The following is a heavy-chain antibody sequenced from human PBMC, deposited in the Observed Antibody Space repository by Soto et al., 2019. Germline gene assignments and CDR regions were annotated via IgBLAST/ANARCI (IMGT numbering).Heavy chain of an antibody. CDR1: GFTVSVNY. J-gene: IGHJ4*02. CDR3: ARDRELGAFDY. Sequence: EVQLVESGGGLVQPGGSLRLSCAASGFTVSVNYMTWVGQAPGKGLEWVSVISSGGSTNYADSVKGRFTISRDNSKDTVYLQMNSLRAEDTAVYYCARDRELGAFDYWGQGTLVTVSS. D-gene: IGHD1-26*01. CDR2: ISSGGST. V-gene: IGHV3-66*01.